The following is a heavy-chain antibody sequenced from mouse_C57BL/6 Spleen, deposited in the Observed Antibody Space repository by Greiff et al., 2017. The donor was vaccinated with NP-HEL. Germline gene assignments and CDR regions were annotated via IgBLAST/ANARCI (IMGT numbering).Heavy chain of an antibody. Sequence: VQLQQPGAELVMPGASVKLSCKASGYTFTSYWMHWVKQRPGQGLEWIGEIDPSDSYTNYNQKFKGKSTLTVDKSSSTAYMPLSSLTSEDSAVYYCARGAYYGSSDYWGQGTTLTVSS. CDR2: IDPSDSYT. V-gene: IGHV1-69*01. CDR1: GYTFTSYW. J-gene: IGHJ2*01. CDR3: ARGAYYGSSDY. D-gene: IGHD1-1*01.